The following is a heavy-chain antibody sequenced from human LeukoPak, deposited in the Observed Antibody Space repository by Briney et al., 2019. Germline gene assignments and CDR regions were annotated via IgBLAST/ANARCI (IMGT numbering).Heavy chain of an antibody. CDR3: ARGTSSWRFDP. Sequence: ASVKVSCKASGYTFTSYDINWVRQATGQGLMWMGWMNPNSGNTGYAQKFQGRVTMTRNTSISTAYMELSCLRSEDTAVYYCARGTSSWRFDPWGQGTLVTVSS. V-gene: IGHV1-8*01. CDR2: MNPNSGNT. D-gene: IGHD6-13*01. J-gene: IGHJ5*02. CDR1: GYTFTSYD.